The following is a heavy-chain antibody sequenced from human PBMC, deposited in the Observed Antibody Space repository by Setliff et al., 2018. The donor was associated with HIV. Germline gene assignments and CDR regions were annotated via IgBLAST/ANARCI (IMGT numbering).Heavy chain of an antibody. Sequence: SETLSLTCTVSGDSVTSDSYYWGWIRQPPGKGLEWIGGIYHSGNTYYNPSLKSRVTVSVDTSKNQFSLKLSSVTAADTAVYYCARSVAGTLVWSLWGQGTLVTVSS. J-gene: IGHJ4*02. D-gene: IGHD6-13*01. CDR1: GDSVTSDSYY. CDR3: ARSVAGTLVWSL. CDR2: IYHSGNT. V-gene: IGHV4-38-2*02.